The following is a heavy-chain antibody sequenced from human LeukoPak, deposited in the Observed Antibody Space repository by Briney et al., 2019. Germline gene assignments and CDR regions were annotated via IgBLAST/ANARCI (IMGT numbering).Heavy chain of an antibody. CDR2: INHSGRT. Sequence: PSETLSLTCAVYGGSFSGYYWSWIRQPPGKGLEWIGEINHSGRTNYNPPLKSRVTISVDTSKNQFSLKLSSVTAADTAVYYCATDESGASDYWGQGTLVTVTS. CDR1: GGSFSGYY. CDR3: ATDESGASDY. V-gene: IGHV4-34*01. J-gene: IGHJ4*02.